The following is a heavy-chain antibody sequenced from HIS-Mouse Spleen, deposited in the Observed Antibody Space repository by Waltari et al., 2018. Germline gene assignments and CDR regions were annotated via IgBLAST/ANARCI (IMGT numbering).Heavy chain of an antibody. CDR2: IYYSGST. J-gene: IGHJ2*01. CDR3: AREIPYSSSWYDWYFDL. Sequence: QLQLQESGPGLVKPSENLSLTCTGSCCSVSISSYYLGWIRQPPGKGLEWIGSIYYSGSTYYNPSLKSRVTISVDTSKNQFSLKLSSVTAADTAVYYCAREIPYSSSWYDWYFDLWGRGTLVTVSS. CDR1: CCSVSISSYY. V-gene: IGHV4-39*07. D-gene: IGHD6-13*01.